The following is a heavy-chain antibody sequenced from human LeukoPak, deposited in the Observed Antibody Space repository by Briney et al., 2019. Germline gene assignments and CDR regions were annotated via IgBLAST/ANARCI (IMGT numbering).Heavy chain of an antibody. CDR3: ARDRYSSSWEVDY. CDR2: ISYDGSNK. CDR1: GFTFSSYA. V-gene: IGHV3-30-3*01. D-gene: IGHD6-13*01. J-gene: IGHJ4*02. Sequence: GGSLRLSCAASGFTFSSYAMHWLRQAPGKGLEWVAVISYDGSNKYYADSVKGRFTISRDNSKNTLYLQMNSLRAEDTAVYYCARDRYSSSWEVDYWGQGTLVTVSS.